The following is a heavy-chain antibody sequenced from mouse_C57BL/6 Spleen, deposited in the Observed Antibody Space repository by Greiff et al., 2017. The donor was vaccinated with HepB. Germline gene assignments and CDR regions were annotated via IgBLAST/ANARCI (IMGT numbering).Heavy chain of an antibody. D-gene: IGHD1-1*01. V-gene: IGHV1-80*01. Sequence: QVQLQQSGAELVKPGASVKISCKASGYAFSSYWMNWVKQRPGKGLEWIGQIYPGDGDTNYNGKFKGKATLTADKSSSTAYMQLSSLTSEDSAVSFCVIGGYYGSSSYYFDCWGQGTTLTVSS. CDR2: IYPGDGDT. CDR3: VIGGYYGSSSYYFDC. CDR1: GYAFSSYW. J-gene: IGHJ2*01.